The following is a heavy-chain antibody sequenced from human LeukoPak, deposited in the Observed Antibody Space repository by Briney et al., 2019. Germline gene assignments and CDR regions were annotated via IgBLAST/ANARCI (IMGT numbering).Heavy chain of an antibody. CDR3: ARARGGRAAAGTNYYYYMDV. CDR1: GASTSDYY. V-gene: IGHV4-34*01. D-gene: IGHD6-13*01. Sequence: SSETLSLTCIIFGASTSDYYWSWIRQPPGKGLEWIGEINHSGSTNYNPSLKSRVTISVDTSKNQFSLKLSSVTAADTAVYYCARARGGRAAAGTNYYYYMDVWGKGTTVTVSS. CDR2: INHSGST. J-gene: IGHJ6*03.